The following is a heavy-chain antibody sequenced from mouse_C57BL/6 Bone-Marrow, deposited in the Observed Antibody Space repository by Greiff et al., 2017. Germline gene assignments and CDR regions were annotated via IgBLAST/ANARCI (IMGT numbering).Heavy chain of an antibody. CDR2: INPSSGYT. Sequence: QVQLQQSGAELARPGASVKMSCKASGYTFTSYTMHWVKQRPGRGLEWIGYINPSSGYTKYNQKFKDKATLTADKSSSTAYMQLSSLTSEDSAVYYCAMAKGGSWGQGTTLTVSS. V-gene: IGHV1-4*01. D-gene: IGHD1-2*01. CDR3: AMAKGGS. CDR1: GYTFTSYT. J-gene: IGHJ2*01.